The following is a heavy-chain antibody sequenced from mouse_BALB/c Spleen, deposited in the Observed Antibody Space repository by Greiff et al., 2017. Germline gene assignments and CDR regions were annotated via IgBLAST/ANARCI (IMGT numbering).Heavy chain of an antibody. CDR1: GFTFSSYG. V-gene: IGHV5-6*02. CDR3: ASLCDY. J-gene: IGHJ2*01. Sequence: EVMLVESGGDLVKPGGSLKLSCAASGFTFSSYGMSWVRQTPDKRLEWVATISSGGSYTYYPDSVKGRFTISRDNAKNTLYLQMSSLKSEDTAMYYCASLCDYWGQGTTLTVSS. CDR2: ISSGGSYT.